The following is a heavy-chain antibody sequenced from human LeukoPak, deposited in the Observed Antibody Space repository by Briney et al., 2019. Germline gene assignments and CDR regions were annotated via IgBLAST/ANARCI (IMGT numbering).Heavy chain of an antibody. CDR2: MNPKSGNT. J-gene: IGHJ5*02. CDR3: TKASLAFGTKYFDP. D-gene: IGHD3-10*01. CDR1: GYPFSNYD. V-gene: IGHV1-8*01. Sequence: ASVTVSCKASGYPFSNYDINWVRQAPGQGLEWMGWMNPKSGNTGYGQKFQGRVTMTRVTSITTAYMELCSLRSDDTAVYYCTKASLAFGTKYFDPWGQGTLVTVSS.